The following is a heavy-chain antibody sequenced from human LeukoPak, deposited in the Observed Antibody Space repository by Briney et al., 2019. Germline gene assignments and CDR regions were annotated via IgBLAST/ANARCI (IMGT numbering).Heavy chain of an antibody. Sequence: GGSLRLSCAASGFTFSSYEMNWVRQAPGKGLEWVSYISSSGSTIYYADSVKGRFTISSDNAKNSLYLQMNSLRAEDTAVYYCARVGAGVSATHWGQGTLVTVSS. V-gene: IGHV3-48*03. J-gene: IGHJ4*02. CDR1: GFTFSSYE. CDR2: ISSSGSTI. CDR3: ARVGAGVSATH. D-gene: IGHD3-10*01.